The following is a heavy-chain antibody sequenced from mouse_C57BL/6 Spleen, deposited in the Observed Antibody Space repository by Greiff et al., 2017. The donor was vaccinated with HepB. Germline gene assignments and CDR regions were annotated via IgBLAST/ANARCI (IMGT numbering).Heavy chain of an antibody. J-gene: IGHJ1*03. Sequence: QVTLKVSGPGILQPSQTLSLTCSFSGFSLSTFGMGVGWIRQPSGKGLEWLAHIWWDDDKYYNPALKSRLTISKDTSKNQVFLKIANVDTADTATYYCARMGHYYGSSPWYFDVWGTGTTVTVSS. D-gene: IGHD1-1*01. CDR1: GFSLSTFGMG. CDR2: IWWDDDK. CDR3: ARMGHYYGSSPWYFDV. V-gene: IGHV8-8*01.